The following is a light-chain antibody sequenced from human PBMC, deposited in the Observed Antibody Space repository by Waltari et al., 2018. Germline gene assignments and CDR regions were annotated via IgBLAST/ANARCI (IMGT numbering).Light chain of an antibody. CDR1: ESVYNRY. V-gene: IGKV3-20*01. Sequence: EIALTQSPGTLSLSPGERATLSCRASESVYNRYLAWYQQKPGQAPRLLIYGASSRATGIPDRFSGSGSGTDFTLSISRLEPEDFAVYYCQQYGSSPPYTFGQGTKLEIK. CDR2: GAS. CDR3: QQYGSSPPYT. J-gene: IGKJ2*01.